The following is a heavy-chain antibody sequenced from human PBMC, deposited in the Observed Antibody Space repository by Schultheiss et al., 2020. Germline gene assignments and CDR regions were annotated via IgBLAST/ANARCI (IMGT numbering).Heavy chain of an antibody. V-gene: IGHV4-61*01. J-gene: IGHJ6*02. CDR3: ASRAAPLFFYGSGSYTFDEDYYYYGMDV. D-gene: IGHD3-10*01. Sequence: SETLSLTCTVSGGSVSSGSYYWSWIRQPPGKGLEWIGYIYYSGSTNYNPSLKSRVTMSVDTSKNQFSLKLSSVTAADTAVYYCASRAAPLFFYGSGSYTFDEDYYYYGMDVWGQGTTVTVS. CDR2: IYYSGST. CDR1: GGSVSSGSYY.